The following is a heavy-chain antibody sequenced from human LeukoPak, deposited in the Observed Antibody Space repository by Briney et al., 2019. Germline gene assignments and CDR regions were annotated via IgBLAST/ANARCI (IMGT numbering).Heavy chain of an antibody. D-gene: IGHD2-2*01. J-gene: IGHJ6*03. Sequence: GGSLRLSCAASGFTFSSYWMSWVRQAPGKGLEWVANIKQDGSEKYYVDSVKGRFTISRDNAKNSPYLQMNSLRAEDTAVYYCARGVYCSSTSCPTGEDYYYYYMDVWGKGTTVTVSS. CDR3: ARGVYCSSTSCPTGEDYYYYYMDV. V-gene: IGHV3-7*01. CDR2: IKQDGSEK. CDR1: GFTFSSYW.